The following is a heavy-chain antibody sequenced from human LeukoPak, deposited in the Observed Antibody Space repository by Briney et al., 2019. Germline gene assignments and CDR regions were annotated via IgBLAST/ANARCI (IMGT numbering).Heavy chain of an antibody. CDR1: GFTFSDYY. D-gene: IGHD4-11*01. V-gene: IGHV3-11*04. J-gene: IGHJ6*03. Sequence: GGSLRLSCAASGFTFSDYYMSWIRQAPGKGLEWVSYISSSGSTIYYADSVKGRFTISRDNAKNSLYLQMNSLRAEDTAVYYCARDGLVTTAYFYYYYYMDVWGKGTTVTVFS. CDR2: ISSSGSTI. CDR3: ARDGLVTTAYFYYYYYMDV.